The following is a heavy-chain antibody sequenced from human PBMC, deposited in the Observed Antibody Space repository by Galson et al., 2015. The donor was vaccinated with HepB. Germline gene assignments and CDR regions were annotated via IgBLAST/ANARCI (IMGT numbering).Heavy chain of an antibody. CDR2: IDPSDSYT. J-gene: IGHJ4*02. CDR3: ARQRRGIVVVTAIGDY. V-gene: IGHV5-10-1*01. CDR1: GYSFTSYW. D-gene: IGHD2-21*02. Sequence: QSGAEVKKPGESLRISCKGSGYSFTSYWISWVRQMPGKGLEWMGRIDPSDSYTNYSPSFQGHVTISADKSISTAYLQWSSLKASDTAMYYCARQRRGIVVVTAIGDYWGQGTLVTVSS.